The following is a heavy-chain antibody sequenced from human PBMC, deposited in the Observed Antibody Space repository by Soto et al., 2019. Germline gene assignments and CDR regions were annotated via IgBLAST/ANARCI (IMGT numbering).Heavy chain of an antibody. J-gene: IGHJ4*02. V-gene: IGHV3-13*01. CDR2: IGTAGDT. D-gene: IGHD3-22*01. CDR1: GFSFSTYD. Sequence: EVQLVESGGGLVQPGGSLRLSCAASGFSFSTYDMHWVRQATGKGLEWVSGIGTAGDTYYQGSVKGRFTVSRENAKKSLYLQMNSLRAGDTAVYYCARGYHDISGTQNFDYWGQGSLVTVSS. CDR3: ARGYHDISGTQNFDY.